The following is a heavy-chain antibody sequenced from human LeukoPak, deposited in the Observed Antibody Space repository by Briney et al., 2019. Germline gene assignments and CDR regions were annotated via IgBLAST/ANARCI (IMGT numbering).Heavy chain of an antibody. Sequence: PGGSLRLSCAASGFTFGSYAMMWVRQAPGKGLEWVSSITGSGDGTYYTDSVRGRFTISRDNSKATLYLQMNSLRAEDTAVYFCVKGFVHPTYYFDYWGQGTLVTVSS. V-gene: IGHV3-23*01. D-gene: IGHD6-6*01. CDR2: ITGSGDGT. CDR3: VKGFVHPTYYFDY. CDR1: GFTFGSYA. J-gene: IGHJ4*02.